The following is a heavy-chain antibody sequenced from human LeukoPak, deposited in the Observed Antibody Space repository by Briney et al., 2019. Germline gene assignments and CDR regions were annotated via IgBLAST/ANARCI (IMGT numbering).Heavy chain of an antibody. CDR2: IYHSGST. CDR3: AREYNGSRCYDY. J-gene: IGHJ4*02. D-gene: IGHD1-26*01. CDR1: GGSLSGYY. V-gene: IGHV4-34*01. Sequence: SETLSLTCAVSGGSLSGYYWSWIRQPPEKGLEWIGEIYHSGSTNYNPSLKSRVIISVDKSKNQFSLKLSSVTAADTAVYYCAREYNGSRCYDYWGQGTLVTVSS.